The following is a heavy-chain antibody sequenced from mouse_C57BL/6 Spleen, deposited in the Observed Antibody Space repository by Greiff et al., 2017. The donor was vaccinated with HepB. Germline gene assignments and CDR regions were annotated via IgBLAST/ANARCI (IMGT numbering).Heavy chain of an antibody. J-gene: IGHJ3*01. V-gene: IGHV3-6*01. CDR3: ARDRTGTFAY. CDR2: ISYDGSN. Sequence: EVQLQESGPGLVKPSQSLSLTCSVTGYSITSGYYWNWIRQFPGNKLEWMGYISYDGSNNYNTSLKNRISITRDTSKNQFFLKLNSVTTEDTATYYCARDRTGTFAYWGQGTLVTVSA. D-gene: IGHD4-1*01. CDR1: GYSITSGYY.